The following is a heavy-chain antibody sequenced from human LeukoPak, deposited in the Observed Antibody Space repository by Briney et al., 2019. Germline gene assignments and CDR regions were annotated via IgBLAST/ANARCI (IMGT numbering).Heavy chain of an antibody. Sequence: SETLSLTCTVSGGSISSGDYYWSWIPQHPGRGLEWIGYIYYSRSTYYNPSLKSRVTISVDTSNNQFSLKLSSVTAADTAVYYCARDIDYDSSGYFRWFDPWGQGTLVTVSS. J-gene: IGHJ5*02. D-gene: IGHD3-22*01. CDR2: IYYSRST. CDR1: GGSISSGDYY. CDR3: ARDIDYDSSGYFRWFDP. V-gene: IGHV4-31*03.